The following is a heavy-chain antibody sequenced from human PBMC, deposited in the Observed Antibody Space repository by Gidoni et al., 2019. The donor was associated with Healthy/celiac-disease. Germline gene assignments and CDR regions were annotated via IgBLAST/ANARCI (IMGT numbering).Heavy chain of an antibody. D-gene: IGHD2-8*02. Sequence: QVQLVQSGAEVKKPGSSVKVSCKASGGTFSSYAISWVRQAPGQGLEWMGGIIPFLGTANYAQKFQGRVTITADESTSTAYMELSSLRSEDTAVYYCLGYCTGGVCYTGESYYYYGMDVWGQGTTVTVSS. J-gene: IGHJ6*02. V-gene: IGHV1-69*01. CDR2: IIPFLGTA. CDR3: LGYCTGGVCYTGESYYYYGMDV. CDR1: GGTFSSYA.